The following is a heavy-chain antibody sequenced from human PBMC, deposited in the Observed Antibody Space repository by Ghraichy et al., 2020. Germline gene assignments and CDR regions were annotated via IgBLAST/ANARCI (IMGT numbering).Heavy chain of an antibody. V-gene: IGHV3-74*01. CDR2: INSDGSST. J-gene: IGHJ4*02. CDR3: VKGPGGGNSFVDY. Sequence: GGSLRLSCAASGFTFSSYWMHWVRQAPGKGLVWVSRINSDGSSTTYADSVKGRFTISRDNAKNTLYLQMNSLRAEDTAVYYCVKGPGGGNSFVDYWGQGTLVTVSS. CDR1: GFTFSSYW. D-gene: IGHD4-23*01.